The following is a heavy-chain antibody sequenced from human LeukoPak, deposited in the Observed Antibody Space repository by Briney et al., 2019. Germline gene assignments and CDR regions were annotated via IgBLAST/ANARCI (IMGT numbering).Heavy chain of an antibody. D-gene: IGHD4-11*01. J-gene: IGHJ5*02. CDR1: GFTVSSNY. CDR3: ASRATVTTDRFWFDP. CDR2: IYSGGST. V-gene: IGHV3-53*01. Sequence: GGSLRLSCAASGFTVSSNYMSWVRQAPGKGVEWVSVIYSGGSTSYADSVKGRFTISRDNSKNTLYLQMNSLRAEDTAVYYCASRATVTTDRFWFDPWGQGTLVTVSS.